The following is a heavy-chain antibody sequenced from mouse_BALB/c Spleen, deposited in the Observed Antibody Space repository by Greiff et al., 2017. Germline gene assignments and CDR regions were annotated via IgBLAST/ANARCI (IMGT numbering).Heavy chain of an antibody. CDR1: GYSITSDYA. CDR3: ARSGGRGFAY. D-gene: IGHD3-2*02. J-gene: IGHJ3*01. Sequence: EVKLMESGPGLVKPSQSLSLTCTVTGYSITSDYAWNWIRQFPGNKLEWMGYISYSGSTSYNPSLKSRISITRDTSKNQFFLQLNSVTTEDTATYYCARSGGRGFAYWGQGTLVTVSA. CDR2: ISYSGST. V-gene: IGHV3-2*02.